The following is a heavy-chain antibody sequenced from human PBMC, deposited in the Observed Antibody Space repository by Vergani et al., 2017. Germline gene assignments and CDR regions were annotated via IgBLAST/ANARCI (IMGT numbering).Heavy chain of an antibody. CDR3: AKVPGGYGGYYYCMDV. CDR2: ISGSGGST. V-gene: IGHV3-23*01. Sequence: EVQLLESGGGLVQPGGSLRLSCAASGFTFSSYAMSWVRQAPGKGLEWVSAISGSGGSTYYAESVKGRFTISRDNSKNTLYLQMNSLRAEDTAVYYCAKVPGGYGGYYYCMDVWGKGTTVTVSS. CDR1: GFTFSSYA. D-gene: IGHD5-12*01. J-gene: IGHJ6*03.